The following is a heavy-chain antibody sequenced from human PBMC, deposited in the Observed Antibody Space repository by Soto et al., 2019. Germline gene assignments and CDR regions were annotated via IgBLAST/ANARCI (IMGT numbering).Heavy chain of an antibody. J-gene: IGHJ4*02. CDR2: IFLDGST. CDR1: GFTVSSNY. CDR3: ARRALPHAFVDY. Sequence: GGSLRLSCTVSGFTVSSNYMNWVRQAPGKGLEWVSVIFLDGSTYYTDSVGDRFTISRDNSKNTVYLQMNSLRAEDTAVYFCARRALPHAFVDYWGQGTLVTVSS. V-gene: IGHV3-66*01. D-gene: IGHD2-15*01.